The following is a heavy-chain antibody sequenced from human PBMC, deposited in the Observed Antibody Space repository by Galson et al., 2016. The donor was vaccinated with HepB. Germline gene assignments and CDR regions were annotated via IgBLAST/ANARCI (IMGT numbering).Heavy chain of an antibody. Sequence: SLRLSCAASGFTFSSYAMSWVRQAPGKGLELVSSISGSGRSTYYADSVKGRYAISRDNSKNTLNLQMNSLRAEDTAVYYCTRYYDILTGYYASDYWGQGTLVTVSS. CDR3: TRYYDILTGYYASDY. CDR1: GFTFSSYA. CDR2: ISGSGRST. V-gene: IGHV3-23*01. D-gene: IGHD3-9*01. J-gene: IGHJ4*02.